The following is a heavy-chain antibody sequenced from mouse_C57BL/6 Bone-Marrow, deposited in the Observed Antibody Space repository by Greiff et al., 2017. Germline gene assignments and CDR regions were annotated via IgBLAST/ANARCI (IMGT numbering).Heavy chain of an antibody. V-gene: IGHV1-64*01. CDR2: IHPNSGST. Sequence: QVQLKQPGAELVKPGASVTLSCKASGYTFTSYWMHWVKQRPGQGLEWIGMIHPNSGSTNYNEKFKSKATLTVDKSSSTAYMQLSSLTSEDSAVYYCARGWLLQFAYWGQGTLVTVSA. D-gene: IGHD2-3*01. CDR1: GYTFTSYW. CDR3: ARGWLLQFAY. J-gene: IGHJ3*01.